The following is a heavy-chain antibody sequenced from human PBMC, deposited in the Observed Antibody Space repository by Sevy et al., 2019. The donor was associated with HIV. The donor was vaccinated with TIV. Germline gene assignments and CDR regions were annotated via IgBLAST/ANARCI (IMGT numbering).Heavy chain of an antibody. Sequence: GSLRLSCAASGFTFAKYSMSWLRQAPGKGLEWVSTFSFGCGRINYADSVKGRFTISRDGSKNTLYLQMNSLRAEDTATYFCAREGCTQPHDYWGQGTLVTVSS. V-gene: IGHV3-23*01. CDR2: FSFGCGRI. J-gene: IGHJ4*02. CDR3: AREGCTQPHDY. CDR1: GFTFAKYS.